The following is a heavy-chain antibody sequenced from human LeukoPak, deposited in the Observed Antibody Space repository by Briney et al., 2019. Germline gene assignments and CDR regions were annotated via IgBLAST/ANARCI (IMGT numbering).Heavy chain of an antibody. CDR2: ISYDGSNK. J-gene: IGHJ4*02. CDR1: GFTFSSYA. Sequence: GGSLRLSCAASGFTFSSYAIHWVRQAPGKGLEWVAVISYDGSNKYYADSVKGRFTISRDNSKNTLYLQMNGLRAEDTAVYYCARETGSAVGSTDFDYWGQGTLVTVSS. CDR3: ARETGSAVGSTDFDY. D-gene: IGHD4-17*01. V-gene: IGHV3-30-3*01.